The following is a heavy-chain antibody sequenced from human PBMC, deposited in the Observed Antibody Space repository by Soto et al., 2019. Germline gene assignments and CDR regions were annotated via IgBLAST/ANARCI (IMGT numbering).Heavy chain of an antibody. J-gene: IGHJ6*02. CDR3: ARGDATKIVVTTYYAMDV. V-gene: IGHV1-69*12. Sequence: QVQLVQSGAEVKKPGSSVKVSCKASGGSLSNYGISWVRQAPGQGLEWMGGIIPVFGTANYAQKFQGRGTNTADESKNKVYMDVTSLRSEDTAVYYCARGDATKIVVTTYYAMDVWGQGTTVTVSS. CDR1: GGSLSNYG. CDR2: IIPVFGTA. D-gene: IGHD4-17*01.